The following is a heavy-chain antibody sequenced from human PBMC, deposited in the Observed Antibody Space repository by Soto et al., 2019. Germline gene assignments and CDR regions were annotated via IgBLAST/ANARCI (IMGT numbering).Heavy chain of an antibody. CDR1: GGSIKNYY. CDR2: IYYSGST. V-gene: IGHV4-59*01. CDR3: ARGSYYDILTGRISKWFDP. Sequence: PSETLSLTCTVSGGSIKNYYWSWIRQPPGKGLEWIGYIYYSGSTNYNPSLKSRVTISMDMSKNQFSLNVNSMTAADTAVYFCARGSYYDILTGRISKWFDPWGQGTQVTVSS. J-gene: IGHJ5*02. D-gene: IGHD3-9*01.